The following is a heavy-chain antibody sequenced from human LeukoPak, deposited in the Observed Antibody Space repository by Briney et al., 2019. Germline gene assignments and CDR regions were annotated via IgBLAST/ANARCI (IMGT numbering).Heavy chain of an antibody. V-gene: IGHV3-7*01. CDR2: IKEDGSEN. CDR1: GFTFSRYW. D-gene: IGHD1-1*01. CDR3: ARQRYSDY. Sequence: GGSLRLSCAASGFTFSRYWMTWVRQAPGKGLEWVANIKEDGSENSYVESVKGRFTISRHNAKNSLYLQLNSLRAEDTAVYFCARQRYSDYWGQGTLVTVSS. J-gene: IGHJ4*02.